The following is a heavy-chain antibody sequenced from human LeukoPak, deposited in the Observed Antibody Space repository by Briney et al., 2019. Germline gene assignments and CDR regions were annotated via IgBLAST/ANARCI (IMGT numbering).Heavy chain of an antibody. V-gene: IGHV4-31*03. Sequence: PSETLSLTCTVSGGSISSGGYYWSWIRQHPGKGLEWIGYIYYSGSTYYNPSLKSRVTISVDTSKNQFSLKLSSVTAAVTAVYYCARGSYDSSAYYSIGHFDYWGQGTLVTVSS. J-gene: IGHJ4*02. CDR1: GGSISSGGYY. CDR3: ARGSYDSSAYYSIGHFDY. D-gene: IGHD3-22*01. CDR2: IYYSGST.